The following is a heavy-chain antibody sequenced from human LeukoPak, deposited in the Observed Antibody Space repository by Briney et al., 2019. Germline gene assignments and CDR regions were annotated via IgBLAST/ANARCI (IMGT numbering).Heavy chain of an antibody. V-gene: IGHV5-51*01. CDR3: ARHRYGTTVTTYYYYGMDV. Sequence: GEPLKISCKGSGYSFTSYWIGWVRQMPGKGLEWMGIIYPGDSDTRYSPSFQGQVTISADKSISTAYLQWSSLKASDTAMYYCARHRYGTTVTTYYYYGMDVWGQGTTVTVSS. D-gene: IGHD4-17*01. CDR1: GYSFTSYW. J-gene: IGHJ6*02. CDR2: IYPGDSDT.